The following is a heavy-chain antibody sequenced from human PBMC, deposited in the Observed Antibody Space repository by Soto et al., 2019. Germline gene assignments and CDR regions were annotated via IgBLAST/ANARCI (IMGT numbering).Heavy chain of an antibody. CDR2: IIPIFGTA. J-gene: IGHJ5*02. Sequence: SVKVSCKASGXTFSSYAISWVRQAPGQGLEWMGGIIPIFGTANYAQKFQGRVTITADESTSTAYMELSSLRSEDTAVYYCARGRDYYDSSGYYNWFDPWGQGTLGTVSS. V-gene: IGHV1-69*13. CDR1: GXTFSSYA. CDR3: ARGRDYYDSSGYYNWFDP. D-gene: IGHD3-22*01.